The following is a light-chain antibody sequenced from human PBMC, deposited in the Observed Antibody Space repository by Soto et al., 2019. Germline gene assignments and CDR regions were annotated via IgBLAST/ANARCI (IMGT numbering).Light chain of an antibody. V-gene: IGKV3-15*01. CDR1: QSVNSN. CDR3: QQYNDWLT. CDR2: GAS. Sequence: EIVMTQSPATLSVSPGERATLSCRASQSVNSNLAWYQQKPGQAPRLLLYGASTRATGIPARFSGSGSGTEFTLTISSLQSEEFAVYYCQQYNDWLTFGGGTKVEIK. J-gene: IGKJ4*01.